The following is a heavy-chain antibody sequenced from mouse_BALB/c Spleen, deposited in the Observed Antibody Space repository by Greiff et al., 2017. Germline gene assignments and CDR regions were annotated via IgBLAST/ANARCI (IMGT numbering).Heavy chain of an antibody. CDR1: GYTFTSYY. CDR3: ARSWSYWYFDV. CDR2: IYPGNVNT. J-gene: IGHJ1*01. V-gene: IGHV1S56*01. Sequence: QVQLKESGPELVKPGASVRISCKASGYTFTSYYIHWVKQRPGQGLEWIGWIYPGNVNTKYNEKFKGKATLTADKSSSTAYMQLSSLTSEDSAVYFCARSWSYWYFDVWGAGTTVTVSS.